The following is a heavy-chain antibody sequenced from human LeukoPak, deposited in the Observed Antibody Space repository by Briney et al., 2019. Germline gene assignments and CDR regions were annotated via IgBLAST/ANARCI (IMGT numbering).Heavy chain of an antibody. CDR1: GFTFSNYA. J-gene: IGHJ4*02. V-gene: IGHV3-23*01. CDR3: ARGLDSSSY. CDR2: IIGSGEET. Sequence: GGTLRLFCAGSGFTFSNYAMQWVSRPPGKGLEWVSGIIGSGEETYFAASVRGRFTISRDNAKNSLYLQMNSLRAEDTAVYYCARGLDSSSYWGQGTLVTVSS. D-gene: IGHD3-22*01.